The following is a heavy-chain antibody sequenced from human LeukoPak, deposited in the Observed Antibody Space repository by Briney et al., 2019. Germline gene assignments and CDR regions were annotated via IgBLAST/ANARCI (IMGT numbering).Heavy chain of an antibody. J-gene: IGHJ5*02. CDR1: GLTFSSYA. D-gene: IGHD3-3*01. CDR3: AKILARPTYYDFWSGSEKFDP. Sequence: PGGSLRLSCAASGLTFSSYAMSWVRQAPGKGLEWVSAISGSGGSTYYADSVKGRFTISRDNSKNTLYLQMNSLRAEDTAVYYCAKILARPTYYDFWSGSEKFDPWGQGTLVTVSS. CDR2: ISGSGGST. V-gene: IGHV3-23*01.